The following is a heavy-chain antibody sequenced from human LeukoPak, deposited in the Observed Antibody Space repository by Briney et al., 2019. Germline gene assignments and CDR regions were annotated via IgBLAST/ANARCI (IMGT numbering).Heavy chain of an antibody. J-gene: IGHJ4*02. V-gene: IGHV4-31*03. CDR2: ICYSGST. Sequence: SETLSLTCTVSGGSISSGGYYWSWIRQHPGKGLEWIGYICYSGSTYYNPSLKSRVTISVDTSKNQFSLKLSSVTAADTAVYYCARTRGRLAGFDYWGQGTLVTVSS. CDR1: GGSISSGGYY. CDR3: ARTRGRLAGFDY. D-gene: IGHD3-9*01.